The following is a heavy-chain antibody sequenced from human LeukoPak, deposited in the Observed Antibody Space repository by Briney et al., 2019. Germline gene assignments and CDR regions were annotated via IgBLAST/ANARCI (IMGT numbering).Heavy chain of an antibody. CDR3: ARDQLVGSGDTYYFDY. D-gene: IGHD2-15*01. CDR2: INPNSGAT. J-gene: IGHJ4*02. V-gene: IGHV1-2*06. Sequence: ASVKVSCKASGYTFTGYYMHWVRQAPGQGLEWMGRINPNSGATHYAQMFQGRVTMTSDTSISTSYMELSRLRSDDTAVYYCARDQLVGSGDTYYFDYWGQGTLVTVSS. CDR1: GYTFTGYY.